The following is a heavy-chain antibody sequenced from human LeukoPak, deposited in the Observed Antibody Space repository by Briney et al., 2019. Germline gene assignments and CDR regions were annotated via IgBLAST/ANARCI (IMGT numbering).Heavy chain of an antibody. J-gene: IGHJ4*02. Sequence: PSETLSLTCNVSGRSISSHYWSWIRQPPGEGLDWIGYIYYSRSTNYNPSLKSRVTISVDTSKNQFSLKLSSVTAADTAVYYCTRGSGSYADSWGPGTLVTVSS. D-gene: IGHD3-10*01. CDR3: TRGSGSYADS. CDR1: GRSISSHY. V-gene: IGHV4-59*11. CDR2: IYYSRST.